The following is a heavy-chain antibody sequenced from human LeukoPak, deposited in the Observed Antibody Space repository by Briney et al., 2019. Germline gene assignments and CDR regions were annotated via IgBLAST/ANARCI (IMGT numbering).Heavy chain of an antibody. Sequence: GGSLRLSCAASGFTFSNYWMTWVRQAPGKGLEWVANIKQEGNEKYYVDSVKGRFTISRDNTKNSLYLQMNSLRAEDTAVYYCASVDFGWYPKFDYGGQGTLVTVSS. CDR1: GFTFSNYW. J-gene: IGHJ4*02. V-gene: IGHV3-7*01. CDR2: IKQEGNEK. CDR3: ASVDFGWYPKFDY. D-gene: IGHD6-19*01.